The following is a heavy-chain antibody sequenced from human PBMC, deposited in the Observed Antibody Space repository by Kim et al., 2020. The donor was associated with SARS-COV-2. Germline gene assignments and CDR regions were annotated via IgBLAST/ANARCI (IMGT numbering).Heavy chain of an antibody. CDR1: GYTFTSYG. V-gene: IGHV1-18*01. CDR3: ARANYYDSSGYYRA. J-gene: IGHJ5*02. CDR2: ISAYSANT. D-gene: IGHD3-22*01. Sequence: ASVKVSCKASGYTFTSYGVTWVRQAPGQGLEWMGWISAYSANTNYAQKLQGRVTMTADTSTSTAYMELRSLRSDDTAVYYCARANYYDSSGYYRAWGQGILVTVPS.